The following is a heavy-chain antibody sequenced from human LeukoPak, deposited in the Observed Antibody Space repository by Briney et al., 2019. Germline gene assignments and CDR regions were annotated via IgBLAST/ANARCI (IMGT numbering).Heavy chain of an antibody. J-gene: IGHJ6*03. D-gene: IGHD2/OR15-2a*01. CDR3: ARGYIPPFTLNKYYSFMDV. CDR1: GFTFSTYW. Sequence: GGSLRLSCAASGFTFSTYWMSWVRQAPGKGLEWVSYISSRSILIHYADSVKGRFTISRDDARSSLYLQMNSLRAEDTAVYYCARGYIPPFTLNKYYSFMDVWGKGATVTVSS. V-gene: IGHV3-48*01. CDR2: ISSRSILI.